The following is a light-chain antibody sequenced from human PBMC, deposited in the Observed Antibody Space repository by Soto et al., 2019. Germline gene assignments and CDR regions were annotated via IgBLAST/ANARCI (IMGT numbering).Light chain of an antibody. V-gene: IGLV1-36*01. CDR2: YDD. J-gene: IGLJ3*02. CDR1: SSNIGNNA. Sequence: QSVLTQPPSVSEAPRQRVTISCSGSSSNIGNNAVNWYQQLPGKAPKLLIYYDDLLPSGVSDRFSGSKSGTSASLAISGLQSEDGADYYCAAWDDSLNGGVFGGGTQLPVL. CDR3: AAWDDSLNGGV.